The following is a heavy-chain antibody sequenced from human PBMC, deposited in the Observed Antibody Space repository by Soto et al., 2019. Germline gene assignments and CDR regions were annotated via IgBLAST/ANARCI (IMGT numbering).Heavy chain of an antibody. V-gene: IGHV4-4*02. D-gene: IGHD6-13*01. CDR2: IYHSGST. CDR1: CGSISSSNW. CDR3: ARRSGAYSSSWVRGYYYGMDV. J-gene: IGHJ6*02. Sequence: PSETMSLTGAVSCGSISSSNWWSWVRQHPGKGLEWIGEIYHSGSTNYNPSLKSRVTISVDKSKNQFSLKLSSVTAADTAVYYCARRSGAYSSSWVRGYYYGMDVWGQGTTVIVSS.